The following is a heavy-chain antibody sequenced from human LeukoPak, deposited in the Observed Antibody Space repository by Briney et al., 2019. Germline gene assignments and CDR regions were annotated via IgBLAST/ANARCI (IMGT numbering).Heavy chain of an antibody. CDR2: IYTSGST. V-gene: IGHV4-4*07. Sequence: SETLSLTCTVSGGSISSYYWSWIRQPAGKGLEWIGRIYTSGSTYYNPSLKSRVTISVDTSKNQFSLKLSSVTAADTAVYYCARQWDYGDYYYYYMDVWGKGTTVTISS. CDR1: GGSISSYY. CDR3: ARQWDYGDYYYYYMDV. D-gene: IGHD4-17*01. J-gene: IGHJ6*03.